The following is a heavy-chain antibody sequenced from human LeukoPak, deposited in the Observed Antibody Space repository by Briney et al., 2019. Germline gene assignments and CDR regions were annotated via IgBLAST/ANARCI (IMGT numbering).Heavy chain of an antibody. D-gene: IGHD6-19*01. CDR2: ISYDGSNK. V-gene: IGHV3-30*03. CDR1: GFTFSSYG. Sequence: GGSLRLSCAASGFTFSSYGMHWVRQAPGKGLEWVAVISYDGSNKYYADSVKGRFTISRDNSKNTLYLQMNSLRSDDTAVYYCARGTPSGWHGAVYWGQGTLITVSS. CDR3: ARGTPSGWHGAVY. J-gene: IGHJ4*02.